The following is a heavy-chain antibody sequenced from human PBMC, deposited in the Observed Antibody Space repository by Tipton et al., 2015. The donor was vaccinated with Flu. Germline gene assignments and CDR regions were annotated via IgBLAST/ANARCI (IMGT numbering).Heavy chain of an antibody. CDR1: GFTFSRYA. CDR3: AKVIPELVAGLDY. D-gene: IGHD6-19*01. Sequence: GSLSLSCAASGFTFSRYAMSWVRQAPGKGLEWVSAISGGGAIRYFADSVKGRFTISRDNSKNMLYLQMNSLRPEDTAIYYCAKVIPELVAGLDYWGQGTLVSVPS. J-gene: IGHJ4*02. V-gene: IGHV3-23*01. CDR2: ISGGGAIR.